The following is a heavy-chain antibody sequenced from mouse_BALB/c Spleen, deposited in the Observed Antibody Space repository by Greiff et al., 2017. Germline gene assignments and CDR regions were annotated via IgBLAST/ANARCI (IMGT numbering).Heavy chain of an antibody. J-gene: IGHJ4*01. CDR2: IWSGGST. CDR1: GFSLTSYG. V-gene: IGHV2-2*02. Sequence: QVQLKESGPGLVQPSQSLSITCTVSGFSLTSYGVHWVRQSPGKGLEWLGVIWSGGSTDYNAAFISRLSISKDNSKSQVFFKMNSLQANDTAIYYCASYGNLYYAMDYWGQGTSVTVSS. CDR3: ASYGNLYYAMDY. D-gene: IGHD2-1*01.